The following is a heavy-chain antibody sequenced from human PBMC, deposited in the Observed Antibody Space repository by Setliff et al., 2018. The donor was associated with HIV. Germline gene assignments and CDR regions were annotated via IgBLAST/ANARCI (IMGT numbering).Heavy chain of an antibody. CDR2: IIPISGTA. D-gene: IGHD3-3*01. CDR3: ARGEKRFLEWLPLDYYYYYYMDV. J-gene: IGHJ6*03. CDR1: GYTFTDAF. Sequence: SVKVSCKASGYTFTDAFINWVRQAPGQGPEWMGGIIPISGTADYAQKSQGRVTITADESTSTAYMELSSLRSEDTAVYYCARGEKRFLEWLPLDYYYYYYMDVWGKGITVTVSS. V-gene: IGHV1-69*13.